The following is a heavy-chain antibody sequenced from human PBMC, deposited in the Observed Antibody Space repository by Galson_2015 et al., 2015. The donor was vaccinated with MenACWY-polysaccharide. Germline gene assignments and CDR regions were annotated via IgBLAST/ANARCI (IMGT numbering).Heavy chain of an antibody. Sequence: SLRLSCAASGFAFSGYSLNWVRQTPGKGLEWVSYISASSSARYYADSVKGRFTISRDNAKKSLYLQMNSLRDEDTAVYYCALYNWNDKGGALDIWGRGTMVTVSS. CDR1: GFAFSGYS. CDR3: ALYNWNDKGGALDI. CDR2: ISASSSAR. J-gene: IGHJ3*02. D-gene: IGHD1-1*01. V-gene: IGHV3-48*02.